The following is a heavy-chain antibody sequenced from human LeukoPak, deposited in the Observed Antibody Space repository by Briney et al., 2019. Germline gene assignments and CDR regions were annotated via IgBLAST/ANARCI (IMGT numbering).Heavy chain of an antibody. V-gene: IGHV4-39*01. Sequence: SETLSLTCTVSGGSISSSSYYWGWIRQPPGKGLEWIGTIYYTGSTYYNPSLKSRVTISVDTSKNQFSLKLRSVTAADTAIYYCARQAILVVVASFDPWGQGTLVTVSS. CDR3: ARQAILVVVASFDP. J-gene: IGHJ5*02. D-gene: IGHD3-22*01. CDR1: GGSISSSSYY. CDR2: IYYTGST.